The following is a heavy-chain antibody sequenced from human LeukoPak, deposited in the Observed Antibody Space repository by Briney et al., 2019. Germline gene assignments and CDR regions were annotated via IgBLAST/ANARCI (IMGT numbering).Heavy chain of an antibody. J-gene: IGHJ4*02. CDR3: ARHGKFSSGYRYFDS. Sequence: GESLKISCKGSGYSFSSNWIGWVRQVPGKGLEWMGLIYPGDSDTRYSPSFQGQVTISADKSINTAYLQWSSLKASDTAIYYCARHGKFSSGYRYFDSWGQGTLVTVSS. CDR2: IYPGDSDT. V-gene: IGHV5-51*01. D-gene: IGHD5-18*01. CDR1: GYSFSSNW.